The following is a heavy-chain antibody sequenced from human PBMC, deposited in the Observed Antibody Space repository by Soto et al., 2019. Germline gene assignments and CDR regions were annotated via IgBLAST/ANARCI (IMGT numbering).Heavy chain of an antibody. CDR2: INPNSGGT. Sequence: QVQLVQSGAEVKKPGASVKVSCKASGYTFTGYYMHWVRQAPGQGLEWMGWINPNSGGTNYAQKFQGWVTMTSDTSISTAYMELSRLRSDDTAVYYCARERGYYYFWSGNYYYGMDVWGQGTTVTVSS. CDR3: ARERGYYYFWSGNYYYGMDV. J-gene: IGHJ6*02. V-gene: IGHV1-2*04. CDR1: GYTFTGYY. D-gene: IGHD3-3*01.